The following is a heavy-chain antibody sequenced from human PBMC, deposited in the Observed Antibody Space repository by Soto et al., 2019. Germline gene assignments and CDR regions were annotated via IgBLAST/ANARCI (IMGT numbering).Heavy chain of an antibody. J-gene: IGHJ4*01. CDR3: ARRGSGSSFDY. CDR2: IYSSGST. V-gene: IGHV4-39*01. CDR1: GDSISNSTYY. D-gene: IGHD3-10*01. Sequence: QLQLQESGPGLVKPSETLSLTCTVSGDSISNSTYYWGWIRQPPGKGLEWIGNIYSSGSTFYNPSLKSRVTISVDTSKNQFSLSLISVTAADTAVYYCARRGSGSSFDYWGQGTLVTVSS.